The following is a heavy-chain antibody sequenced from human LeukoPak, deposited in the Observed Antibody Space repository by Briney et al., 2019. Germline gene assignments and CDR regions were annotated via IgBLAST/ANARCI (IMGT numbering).Heavy chain of an antibody. Sequence: PGGSLRLSCSASGFTFSSYAMHWVRQAPGKGLEYVSAISSNGGSTYYADSVKGRFTISRDNAKNSLYLQMNSLRAEDTAVYYCARDSAHYDILTGYYPDAFDIWGQGTMVTVSS. CDR1: GFTFSSYA. D-gene: IGHD3-9*01. V-gene: IGHV3-64*04. J-gene: IGHJ3*02. CDR2: ISSNGGST. CDR3: ARDSAHYDILTGYYPDAFDI.